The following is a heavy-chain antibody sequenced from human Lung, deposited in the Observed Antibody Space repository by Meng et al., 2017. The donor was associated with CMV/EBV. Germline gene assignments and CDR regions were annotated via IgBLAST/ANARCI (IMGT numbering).Heavy chain of an antibody. V-gene: IGHV3-48*04. CDR3: ARDRKEYCSSTRCYNGMDV. Sequence: GGSLRLSCAASGFSFSTYSMNWVRQAPGKGLEWLSYISSGSSTKYYADSVGGRFTVSRDNSKNLLYLQMNSLRVEDTAVYYCARDRKEYCSSTRCYNGMDVWGQGTTVTGSS. D-gene: IGHD2-2*01. CDR1: GFSFSTYS. CDR2: ISSGSSTK. J-gene: IGHJ6*02.